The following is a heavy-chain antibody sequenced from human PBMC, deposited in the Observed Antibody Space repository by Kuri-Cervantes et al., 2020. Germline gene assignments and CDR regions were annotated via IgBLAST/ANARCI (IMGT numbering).Heavy chain of an antibody. CDR2: INHSGST. V-gene: IGHV4-34*01. CDR3: ARVLDWLDAFDI. J-gene: IGHJ3*02. D-gene: IGHD3/OR15-3a*01. CDR1: GVSISSYH. Sequence: CTVSGVSISSYHWTWVRQPPGKGLEWIREINHSGSTNYNPSLKSRVTISVDTSKNQFSLKLSSVTAADTAVYYCARVLDWLDAFDIWGQGTMVTVSS.